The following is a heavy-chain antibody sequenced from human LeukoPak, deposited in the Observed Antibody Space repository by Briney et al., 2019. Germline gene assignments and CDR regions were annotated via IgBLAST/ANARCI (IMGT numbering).Heavy chain of an antibody. CDR1: GGSISSSSYY. CDR3: ASTIYSNYDY. Sequence: SETLSLTCTVSGGSISSSSYYWGWIRQPPGKGLEWIGSIYYSGSTYYNPSLKSRVTISIGTSKNQFSLKLSSVTAADTAVYYCASTIYSNYDYWGQGTLVTVSS. D-gene: IGHD4-11*01. J-gene: IGHJ4*02. CDR2: IYYSGST. V-gene: IGHV4-39*01.